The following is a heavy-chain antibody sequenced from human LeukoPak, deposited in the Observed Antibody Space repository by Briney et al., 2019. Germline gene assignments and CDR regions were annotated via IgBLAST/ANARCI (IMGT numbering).Heavy chain of an antibody. J-gene: IGHJ4*02. CDR2: IYSGGST. V-gene: IGHV3-66*01. Sequence: GGSLRLSCAASGFTVSSNYMSWVRQAPGKGLEWVSSIYSGGSTYYTGSVKGRFTISRDNSKNTLYLQMNSLRAEDTAVYYCARDLAGYNSFDYWGQGPLVTVSS. CDR1: GFTVSSNY. D-gene: IGHD5-24*01. CDR3: ARDLAGYNSFDY.